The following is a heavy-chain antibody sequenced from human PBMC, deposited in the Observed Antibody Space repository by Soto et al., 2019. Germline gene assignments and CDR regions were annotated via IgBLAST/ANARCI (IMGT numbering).Heavy chain of an antibody. V-gene: IGHV3-7*03. Sequence: RGSLILSCAASGFTFINYWMSWVRQPPGKGLEWVAKIKQDGSERYYVDSRKGRFTISRDNAKNSRYLQMNSRRDGEGGGYYCAKDSSCRGKICDYCGQGTRVTSPQ. D-gene: IGHD6-19*01. CDR2: IKQDGSER. CDR1: GFTFINYW. J-gene: IGHJ4*01. CDR3: AKDSSCRGKICDY.